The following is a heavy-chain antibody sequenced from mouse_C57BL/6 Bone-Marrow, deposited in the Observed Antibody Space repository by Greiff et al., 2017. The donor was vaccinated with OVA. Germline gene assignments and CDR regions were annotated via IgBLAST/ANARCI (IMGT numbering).Heavy chain of an antibody. CDR3: ARDYYGSSYYAMDY. D-gene: IGHD1-1*01. J-gene: IGHJ4*01. CDR1: GYTFTDYY. CDR2: INPYNGGT. Sequence: VQLQQSGPVLVKPGASVKMSCKASGYTFTDYYMNWVKQSHGKSLAWIGVINPYNGGTSYNQKFKGKATLTVDQSSSTAYMRLNRLTSEDSAVYDCARDYYGSSYYAMDYWGQGTSVTVSS. V-gene: IGHV1-19*01.